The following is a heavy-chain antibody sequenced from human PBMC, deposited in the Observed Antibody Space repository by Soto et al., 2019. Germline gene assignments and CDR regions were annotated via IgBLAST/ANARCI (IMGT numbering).Heavy chain of an antibody. CDR1: GGSISSYS. CDR3: ARLIDRDWFDP. V-gene: IGHV4-59*08. CDR2: IYYDGST. D-gene: IGHD3-22*01. J-gene: IGHJ5*02. Sequence: QVQLQESGPGLLRPSETLSLNCTVSGGSISSYSWSWIRQYPGKGLEWIGYIYYDGSTDYNPSLKSRFTISVDTSQNQLSLKLSSVTAADTAVYYCARLIDRDWFDPWGQGTLVTVSS.